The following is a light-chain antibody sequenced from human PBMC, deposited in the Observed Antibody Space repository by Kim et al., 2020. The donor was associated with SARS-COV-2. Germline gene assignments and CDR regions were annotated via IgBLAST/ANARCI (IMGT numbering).Light chain of an antibody. CDR1: SSNIGSNT. V-gene: IGLV1-44*01. Sequence: QSVLTQPPSASATPGQTVIISCSGSSSNIGSNTVTWYQQLPETAPKLLIYSTNQRPSGVPDRFSGSKSGTSASLAISGLRSEDEADYYCAAWDDGLSGYLVFGGGTQLTVL. CDR2: STN. CDR3: AAWDDGLSGYLV. J-gene: IGLJ2*01.